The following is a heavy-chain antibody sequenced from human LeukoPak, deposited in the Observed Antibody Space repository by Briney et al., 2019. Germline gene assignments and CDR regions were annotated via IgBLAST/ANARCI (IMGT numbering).Heavy chain of an antibody. Sequence: ASVKVSCKASGYTFTGYYMHWVRQAPGQGLEWMGWINPNSGGTNYAQKFQGRVTMTRDTSISTAFMELSRLRSDDTAVYYCAGSIAAAGPKGAFDIWGQGTMVTVSS. CDR2: INPNSGGT. CDR1: GYTFTGYY. D-gene: IGHD6-13*01. V-gene: IGHV1-2*02. CDR3: AGSIAAAGPKGAFDI. J-gene: IGHJ3*02.